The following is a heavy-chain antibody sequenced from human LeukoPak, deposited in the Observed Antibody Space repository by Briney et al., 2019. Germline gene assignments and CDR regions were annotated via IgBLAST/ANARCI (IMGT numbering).Heavy chain of an antibody. V-gene: IGHV4-4*09. CDR1: GXSXSSYY. Sequence: LSXTCTVSGXSXSSYYWSWIRQPPGKGLEWIGYIYTSGSTNYNPSLKSRVTISVDTSKNQFSLKLSSVTAADTAVYYCASEAAAGRFDYWGQGTLVTVSS. D-gene: IGHD6-13*01. CDR3: ASEAAAGRFDY. CDR2: IYTSGST. J-gene: IGHJ4*02.